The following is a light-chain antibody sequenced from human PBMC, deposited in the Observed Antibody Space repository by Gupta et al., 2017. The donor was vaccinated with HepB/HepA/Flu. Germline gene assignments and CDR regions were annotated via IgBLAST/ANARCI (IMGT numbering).Light chain of an antibody. CDR2: GAS. CDR1: QSVNTN. V-gene: IGKV3-15*01. J-gene: IGKJ1*01. Sequence: VLTQSPATLSVFAGERVTLSCRASQSVNTNLAWYQQKPGQAPRLLVYGASTRATGVPARFSGSGSGTEFTLTISSLQSEDFALYYCQQYNYWPPWTFGQGTKVEIK. CDR3: QQYNYWPPWT.